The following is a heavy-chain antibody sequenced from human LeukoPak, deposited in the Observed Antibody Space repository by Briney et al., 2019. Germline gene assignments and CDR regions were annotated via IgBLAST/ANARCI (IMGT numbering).Heavy chain of an antibody. CDR1: GFTFSSYR. J-gene: IGHJ1*01. V-gene: IGHV3-64D*08. D-gene: IGHD3-3*01. CDR2: ISSNGGST. Sequence: GGSLRLSCSASGFTFSSYRLHWVRQAPGKGLQYVSGISSNGGSTDYADSVKGRFTISRDNSKNTLYLQMSSLRAEDTAVYYCVKDQGYYDFWSGYEYFHHWGQGTLVTVSS. CDR3: VKDQGYYDFWSGYEYFHH.